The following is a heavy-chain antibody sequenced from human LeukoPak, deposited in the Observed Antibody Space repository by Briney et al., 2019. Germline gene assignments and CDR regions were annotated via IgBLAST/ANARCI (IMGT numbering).Heavy chain of an antibody. Sequence: PGGSLRLSCAASGFTFSSYWMSWVRQAPGKGLEWVANIKQDGSEKYYVDSVKGRFTISRDNAKNSLYLQMNSLRAEDTAVYYCAREGYPDSSSWPEIDYWGQGTLVTVSS. CDR3: AREGYPDSSSWPEIDY. CDR1: GFTFSSYW. CDR2: IKQDGSEK. J-gene: IGHJ4*02. V-gene: IGHV3-7*01. D-gene: IGHD6-13*01.